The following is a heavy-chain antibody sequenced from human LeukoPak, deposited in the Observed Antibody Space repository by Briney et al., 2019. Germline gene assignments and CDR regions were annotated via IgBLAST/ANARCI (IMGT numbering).Heavy chain of an antibody. J-gene: IGHJ4*02. D-gene: IGHD3-3*01. CDR2: ISYDGSNK. V-gene: IGHV3-30*04. Sequence: GGSLRLSCAASGFTFSSYAMHWVRQAPGKGLEWVAVISYDGSNKYYADSVKGRFTISRDNSKNTLYLQMNSLRAEDTAVYYCAREPYYDFWSGSGYFDYWGQGTLVTVSS. CDR1: GFTFSSYA. CDR3: AREPYYDFWSGSGYFDY.